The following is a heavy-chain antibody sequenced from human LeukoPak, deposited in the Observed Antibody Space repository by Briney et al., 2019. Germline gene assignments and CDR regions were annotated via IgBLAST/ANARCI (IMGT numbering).Heavy chain of an antibody. V-gene: IGHV3-74*01. Sequence: HPGGSLRLSCAAAGFTVSSYWMHWVRQAPGKGLVWVSRINTDGSSTSYADSVKGRFTISRDNAKNTLYLQMNSLRAEETAVYNCGRDLGAERFGEYFELWGRGTLVTVSS. CDR1: GFTVSSYW. J-gene: IGHJ2*01. D-gene: IGHD3-10*01. CDR2: INTDGSST. CDR3: GRDLGAERFGEYFEL.